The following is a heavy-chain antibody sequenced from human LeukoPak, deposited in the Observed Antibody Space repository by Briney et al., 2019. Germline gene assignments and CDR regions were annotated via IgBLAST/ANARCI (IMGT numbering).Heavy chain of an antibody. CDR2: ISAYNGNT. Sequence: ASVKVSCKASGYTFTSYGISWVRQAPGQGLEWMGWISAYNGNTNYAQKLQGRVTMTTDTPTSTAYMELRSLRSDDTAVYYCARTVLLWFGELLPAPADYWGQGTLVTVSS. CDR1: GYTFTSYG. J-gene: IGHJ4*02. V-gene: IGHV1-18*01. CDR3: ARTVLLWFGELLPAPADY. D-gene: IGHD3-10*01.